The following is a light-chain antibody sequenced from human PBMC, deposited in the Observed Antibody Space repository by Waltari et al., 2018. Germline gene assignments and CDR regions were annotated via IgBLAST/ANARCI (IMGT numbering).Light chain of an antibody. CDR1: NNNVGNQG. CDR2: RNN. Sequence: QAGLTQPPSVSKGLGQTATLTCTGNNNNVGNQGAAWLQQHQGHPPKLLSYRNNNRPSGVFSRFSGSKSGNTASLTISGLQAEDEADYYCCSYAGRGTYVFGSGTKVTVL. J-gene: IGLJ1*01. V-gene: IGLV10-54*04. CDR3: CSYAGRGTYV.